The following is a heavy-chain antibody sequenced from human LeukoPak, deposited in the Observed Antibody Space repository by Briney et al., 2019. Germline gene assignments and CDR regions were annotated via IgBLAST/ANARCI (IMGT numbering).Heavy chain of an antibody. CDR2: ISSSSSYI. Sequence: PGGSLRLSCAASGFTFSSYSMNWVRQAPGKGLEWVSSISSSSSYIYYADSVKGRFTISRDNAKNSLYLQMNSLRAEDTAVYYCARAFTLRGYFDYWGQGTLVTVSS. CDR3: ARAFTLRGYFDY. J-gene: IGHJ4*02. D-gene: IGHD2-15*01. CDR1: GFTFSSYS. V-gene: IGHV3-21*01.